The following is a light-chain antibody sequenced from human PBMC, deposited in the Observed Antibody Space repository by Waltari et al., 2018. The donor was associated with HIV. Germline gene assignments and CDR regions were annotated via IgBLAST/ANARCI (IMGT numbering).Light chain of an antibody. CDR2: EVT. Sequence: QSALTQPASVSGSPGQPITISCTGTSSDVGSYNLASWYQHHPGKAPKLMIFEVTKRPSGVSHRFSGSKSGYTASLTISGLQADDEADYYSCSHAGSSAFVFGTGTKVTVL. CDR1: SSDVGSYNL. CDR3: CSHAGSSAFV. J-gene: IGLJ1*01. V-gene: IGLV2-23*02.